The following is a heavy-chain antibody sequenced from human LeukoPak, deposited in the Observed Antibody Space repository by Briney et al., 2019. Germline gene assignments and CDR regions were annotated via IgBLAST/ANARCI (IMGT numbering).Heavy chain of an antibody. CDR2: FDPEDGET. D-gene: IGHD3-22*01. V-gene: IGHV1-24*01. Sequence: ASVKVSCKVSGYTLTELSMHWVRQAPGKGLEWMGGFDPEDGETIYAQKFQGRVTITEDTSTDTAYMELSSLRSEDTAVYYCATDPPPLTYYDSSGYYFVPHYWGQGTLVTVSS. CDR1: GYTLTELS. J-gene: IGHJ4*02. CDR3: ATDPPPLTYYDSSGYYFVPHY.